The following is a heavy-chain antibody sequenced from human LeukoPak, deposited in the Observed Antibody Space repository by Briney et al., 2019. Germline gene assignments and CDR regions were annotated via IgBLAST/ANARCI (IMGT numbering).Heavy chain of an antibody. CDR1: GYTFTSYI. D-gene: IGHD6-19*01. CDR3: ARDFGIAVAGTVDY. CDR2: ISAGNGNT. V-gene: IGHV1-3*01. J-gene: IGHJ4*02. Sequence: GPVKVSCKASGYTFTSYIMHWVRQAPGQKLEWMGWISAGNGNTQYSQKFQGRVTITRDTSASTAYMELSSLRSEDTAVYYCARDFGIAVAGTVDYWGQGTLVTVSS.